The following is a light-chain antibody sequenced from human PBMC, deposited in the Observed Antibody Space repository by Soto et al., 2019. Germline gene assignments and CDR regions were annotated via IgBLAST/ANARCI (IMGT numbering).Light chain of an antibody. CDR1: QSVSSY. V-gene: IGKV3-11*01. CDR3: QQRSNWLSLT. Sequence: EIVLTQSPATLALSPGERATLSCRASQSVSSYLAWYQQKPGQAPRLLIYDASNRATGIPARFSGSGSGTDFTLPISRLEPEDVAVYYCQQRSNWLSLTFGGGTKVESK. J-gene: IGKJ4*01. CDR2: DAS.